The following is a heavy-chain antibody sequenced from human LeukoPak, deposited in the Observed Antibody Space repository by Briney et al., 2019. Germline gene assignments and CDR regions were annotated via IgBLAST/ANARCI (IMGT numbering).Heavy chain of an antibody. Sequence: ASVKVSCKASGGTFSSYAISWVRQAPGQGLEWMEGIIPIFGTANYAQKFQGRVTITTDESTSTAYMELSSLRSEDTAVYYCARGRGCSSTSCFSYYFDYWGQGTLVTVSS. V-gene: IGHV1-69*05. CDR2: IIPIFGTA. J-gene: IGHJ4*02. D-gene: IGHD2-2*01. CDR3: ARGRGCSSTSCFSYYFDY. CDR1: GGTFSSYA.